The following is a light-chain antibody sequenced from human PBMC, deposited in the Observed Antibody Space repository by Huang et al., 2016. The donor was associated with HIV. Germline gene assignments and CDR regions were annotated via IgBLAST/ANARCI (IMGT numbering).Light chain of an antibody. Sequence: EIVLTQSPGTLSLFPGERATLSCRASQSVSSNHLVWYQQRPGQAPRRLIYDTSTRATGIPDRFSGSGSGTDFTLTISRLEPEDLAVYYCQHYGSSLLTFGPGTKVHIK. CDR2: DTS. CDR1: QSVSSNH. J-gene: IGKJ3*01. CDR3: QHYGSSLLT. V-gene: IGKV3-20*01.